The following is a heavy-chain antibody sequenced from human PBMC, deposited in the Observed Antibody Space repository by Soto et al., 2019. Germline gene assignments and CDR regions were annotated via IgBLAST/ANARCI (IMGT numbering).Heavy chain of an antibody. Sequence: EVQLLESGGGLVQPGGSLRLSCAASGFTFSNFAMSWVRQAPGKGLEWVSAIGTSGGDTYYADSVKGRFTISRDNSKNTRCLQLSSLRAEDTAVYYAIKSSRTLGDSWGQVTLVTVSS. CDR1: GFTFSNFA. CDR3: IKSSRTLGDS. D-gene: IGHD6-13*01. CDR2: IGTSGGDT. V-gene: IGHV3-23*01. J-gene: IGHJ4*02.